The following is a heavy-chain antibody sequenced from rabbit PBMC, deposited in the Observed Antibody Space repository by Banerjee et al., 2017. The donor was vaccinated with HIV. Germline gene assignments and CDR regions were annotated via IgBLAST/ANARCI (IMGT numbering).Heavy chain of an antibody. J-gene: IGHJ4*01. CDR1: GFSFSSGYY. D-gene: IGHD6-1*01. CDR2: VAAGKGRT. CDR3: ARGFYSYGYAGYVDATYYFDL. V-gene: IGHV1S40*01. Sequence: QSLEESGGDLVKPGASLTLTCTVSGFSFSSGYYMCWVRQAPGKGLEWIGTVAAGKGRTFYASWVNGRFTISSDNAQNTVDLQMNSLTAVDRATYFCARGFYSYGYAGYVDATYYFDLRGPGTLVTVS.